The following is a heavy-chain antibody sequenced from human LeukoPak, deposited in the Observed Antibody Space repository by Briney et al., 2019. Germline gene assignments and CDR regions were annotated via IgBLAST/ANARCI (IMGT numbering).Heavy chain of an antibody. CDR3: ASRIMTTAAT. Sequence: GESLKISCKGSGYSFTSYWISWVRQMPGNGLEWMGRIDPSDSYTNYSPSFQGHVTISADKSISTAYLQWSSLKASDTAMYYCASRIMTTAATWGQGTLVTVSS. J-gene: IGHJ4*02. CDR2: IDPSDSYT. D-gene: IGHD4-17*01. CDR1: GYSFTSYW. V-gene: IGHV5-10-1*01.